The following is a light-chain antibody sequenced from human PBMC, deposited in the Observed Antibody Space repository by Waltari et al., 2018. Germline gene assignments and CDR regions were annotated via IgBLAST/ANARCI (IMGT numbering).Light chain of an antibody. J-gene: IGKJ1*01. CDR1: QSVSSSY. CDR3: QQYGSSPWT. Sequence: EIVLTQSPGTLSLSPGERATLSGRASQSVSSSYLAWYQQKPGPAPRLLIYGASSRATGIPDRFSGSGSGTDFTLTISRLEPEDFAVYYCQQYGSSPWTFGQGTKVEIK. CDR2: GAS. V-gene: IGKV3-20*01.